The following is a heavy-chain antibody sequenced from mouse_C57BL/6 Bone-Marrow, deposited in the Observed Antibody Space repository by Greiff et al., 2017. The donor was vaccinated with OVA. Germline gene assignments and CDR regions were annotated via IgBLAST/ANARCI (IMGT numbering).Heavy chain of an antibody. CDR2: IYPRSGNT. D-gene: IGHD2-1*01. Sequence: QVQLKESGAELARPGASVKLSCKASGYTFTSYGISWVKQRTGQGLEWIGEIYPRSGNTYYNEKFKGKATLTADKSSSTAYMELRSLTSEDSAVDFCARNHSTMVNWYFDAWGTGTTVTVSS. CDR3: ARNHSTMVNWYFDA. J-gene: IGHJ1*03. CDR1: GYTFTSYG. V-gene: IGHV1-81*01.